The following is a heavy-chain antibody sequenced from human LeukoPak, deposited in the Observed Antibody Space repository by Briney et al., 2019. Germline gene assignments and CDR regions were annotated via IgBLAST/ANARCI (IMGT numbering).Heavy chain of an antibody. Sequence: GGSLRLSCAASGFTFSSYSMNWVRQAPGKGLEWVSSISSSSSYIYYADSVKGRFTISRDNAKNSLYLQMNSLRAEDTAVYYCARVGSSGWSPFDYWGQGTLVTVPS. CDR1: GFTFSSYS. CDR3: ARVGSSGWSPFDY. V-gene: IGHV3-21*01. J-gene: IGHJ4*02. D-gene: IGHD6-19*01. CDR2: ISSSSSYI.